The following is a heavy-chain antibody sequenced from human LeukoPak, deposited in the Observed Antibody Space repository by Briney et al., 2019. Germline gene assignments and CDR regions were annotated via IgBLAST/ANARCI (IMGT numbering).Heavy chain of an antibody. V-gene: IGHV3-33*01. Sequence: PGGSLRLSCAASGFTFSSYGMHGVRWAAGKGLEGVAVIWYDGSDKYYADSVKGRFTLSRDNSKNTLYLQMSSLRAEDTAVYYCARGYSSSWFFFDYWGQGTLVTVSS. CDR1: GFTFSSYG. CDR3: ARGYSSSWFFFDY. D-gene: IGHD6-13*01. J-gene: IGHJ4*02. CDR2: IWYDGSDK.